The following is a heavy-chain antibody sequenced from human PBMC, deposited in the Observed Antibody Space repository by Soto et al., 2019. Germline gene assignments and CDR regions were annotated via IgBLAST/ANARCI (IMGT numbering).Heavy chain of an antibody. V-gene: IGHV1-69*01. D-gene: IGHD1-26*01. Sequence: QVQLVQSGAEVKKPGSSVKVSCKASGDAFTNYIFDWVRQAPGQGLEWRGRIIPMFGTPKYAQTFQDRVTISADVSTGTAYLELTSLRFDDTAVYYCARGRDQPPVGLYFDSWGEGTRVTVSS. CDR3: ARGRDQPPVGLYFDS. CDR1: GDAFTNYI. CDR2: IIPMFGTP. J-gene: IGHJ4*02.